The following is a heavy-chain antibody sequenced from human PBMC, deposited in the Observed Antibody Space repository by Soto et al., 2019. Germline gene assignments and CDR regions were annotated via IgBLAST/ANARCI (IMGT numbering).Heavy chain of an antibody. V-gene: IGHV4-31*03. J-gene: IGHJ4*02. D-gene: IGHD3-22*01. CDR3: ARLYTYGYYHFDH. CDR2: IYYTGTT. CDR1: GDSISGGNYY. Sequence: SETLSLTCTVSGDSISGGNYYWTWIRQHPGRGLEWIGYIYYTGTTHYRPSLQSRVTMSVDTSKNQISLTLTSLTPADTAVYFCARLYTYGYYHFDHWGQGTLDNVSS.